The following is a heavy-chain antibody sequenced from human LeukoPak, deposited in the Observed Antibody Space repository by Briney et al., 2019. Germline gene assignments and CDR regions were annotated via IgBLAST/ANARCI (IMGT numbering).Heavy chain of an antibody. CDR3: ASADYYDSSGYYRHFDY. D-gene: IGHD3-22*01. Sequence: PSETLSLTCAVYGGSFSGYYWSWIRQPPGKGLEWIGEINHSGSTNYNPSLKSRVSISVDTSKNQFPLKLSSVTAADTAVYYCASADYYDSSGYYRHFDYWGQGTLVTVSS. CDR1: GGSFSGYY. V-gene: IGHV4-34*01. CDR2: INHSGST. J-gene: IGHJ4*02.